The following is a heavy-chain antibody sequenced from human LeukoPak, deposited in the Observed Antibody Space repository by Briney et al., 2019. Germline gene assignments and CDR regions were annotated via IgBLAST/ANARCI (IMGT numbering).Heavy chain of an antibody. CDR2: ISHRVSDV. CDR3: AKDILAAGLFFDY. D-gene: IGHD6-13*01. CDR1: GFTFSDYY. V-gene: IGHV3-11*01. J-gene: IGHJ4*02. Sequence: GGSLRLSCAASGFTFSDYYLSWIRQAPGKGLEWVSYISHRVSDVQYADSVKGRFTISRDNARNSLYLQMNGLRAEDTAVYYCAKDILAAGLFFDYWGLGTLVTVSS.